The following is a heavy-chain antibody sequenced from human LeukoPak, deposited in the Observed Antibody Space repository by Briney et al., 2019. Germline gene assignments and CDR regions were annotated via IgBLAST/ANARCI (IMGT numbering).Heavy chain of an antibody. D-gene: IGHD2-8*01. CDR1: GYSISSGYY. J-gene: IGHJ4*02. V-gene: IGHV4-38-2*02. Sequence: PSETLSLTCTVSGYSISSGYYWGWIRKPPGKGLEWIGSIYHSGSTYYNPSLKSRVTISVDTSKNQFSLKLSSVTAADAAVYYCARDRSMVFDYWGQGTLVTVSS. CDR2: IYHSGST. CDR3: ARDRSMVFDY.